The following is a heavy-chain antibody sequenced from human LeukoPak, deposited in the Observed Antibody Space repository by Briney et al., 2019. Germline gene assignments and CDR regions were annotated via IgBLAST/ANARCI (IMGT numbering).Heavy chain of an antibody. CDR1: GYTFTNNY. V-gene: IGHV1-46*01. CDR2: IYPRDGST. Sequence: ASVKVSCKASGYTFTNNYLHWVRQAPGQGLEWMGMIYPRDGSTSYAQKFQGRVTVTRDTSTSTVHTELSGLRSEDTAVYYCARDQEGFDYWGQGTLVTVSS. CDR3: ARDQEGFDY. J-gene: IGHJ4*02.